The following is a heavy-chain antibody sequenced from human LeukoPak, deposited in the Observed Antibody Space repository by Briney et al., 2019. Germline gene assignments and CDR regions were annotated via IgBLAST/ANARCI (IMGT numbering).Heavy chain of an antibody. CDR1: GGSFSGYY. CDR3: ARRQRWLHHFDY. J-gene: IGHJ4*02. Sequence: SETLSLTCAVYGGSFSGYYWSWIRQPPGKGLEWIVEINHSGSTNYNPSLKSRVTISVDTSKNQFSLKLSSVTAADTAVYYCARRQRWLHHFDYWGQGTLVTVSS. D-gene: IGHD5-24*01. CDR2: INHSGST. V-gene: IGHV4-34*01.